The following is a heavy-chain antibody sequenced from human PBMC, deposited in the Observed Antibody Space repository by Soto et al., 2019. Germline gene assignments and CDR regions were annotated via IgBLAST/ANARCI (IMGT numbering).Heavy chain of an antibody. CDR1: ERTLHRYA. CDR2: IIPTSGVA. D-gene: IGHD3-16*01. CDR3: ARLHVPMTYGGGVFDS. V-gene: IGHV1-69*01. J-gene: IGHJ4*02. Sequence: QVQLVQSGAEVKKPGSSVKVACKASERTLHRYAISWVRQAPGGGPEWMGVIIPTSGVADHAQKFQGRVTISADESANTVYMELSSLRSEDSAVYYCARLHVPMTYGGGVFDSWGQGTLVTVSS.